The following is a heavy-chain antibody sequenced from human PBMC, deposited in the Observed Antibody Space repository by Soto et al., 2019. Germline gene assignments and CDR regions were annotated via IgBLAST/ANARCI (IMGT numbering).Heavy chain of an antibody. V-gene: IGHV4-34*01. CDR3: ARKGTLYYYDSSGYLLDY. D-gene: IGHD3-22*01. CDR1: GGSFSGYY. Sequence: SETLSLTCAVYGGSFSGYYWSWIRQPPGKGLEWIGEINHSGSTNYNPSLKSRVTMSVDTPKNQFSLKLSSVTAADTAVYYCARKGTLYYYDSSGYLLDYWGQGTLVTVSS. CDR2: INHSGST. J-gene: IGHJ4*02.